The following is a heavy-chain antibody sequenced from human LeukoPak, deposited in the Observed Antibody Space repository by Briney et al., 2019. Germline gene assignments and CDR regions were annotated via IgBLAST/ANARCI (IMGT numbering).Heavy chain of an antibody. CDR1: GFTFSSYS. D-gene: IGHD2-15*01. CDR3: ARDRVLLVGNNFDY. Sequence: GGSLRLSCAASGFTFSSYSMNWVRQAPGKGLEWVSSISSSSSYIYYADSVKGRFTISRDNAKSSLYLQMNSLRAEDTAVYYCARDRVLLVGNNFDYWGQGTLVTVS. CDR2: ISSSSSYI. J-gene: IGHJ4*02. V-gene: IGHV3-21*01.